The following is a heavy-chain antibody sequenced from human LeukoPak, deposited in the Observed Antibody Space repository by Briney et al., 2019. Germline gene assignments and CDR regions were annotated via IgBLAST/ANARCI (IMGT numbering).Heavy chain of an antibody. CDR3: AIRYSGSYNDY. J-gene: IGHJ4*02. D-gene: IGHD1-26*01. V-gene: IGHV5-51*01. CDR1: GNSLSYYW. CDR2: IYPGGSDN. Sequence: LGESLKISCKCSGNSLSYYWIGWVRPSPGKGLEWVGIIYPGGSDNRYSPSFQGQVTISADKSIRTGYLQWSSLKDSDTAMYYCAIRYSGSYNDYWGQGTLVTVSS.